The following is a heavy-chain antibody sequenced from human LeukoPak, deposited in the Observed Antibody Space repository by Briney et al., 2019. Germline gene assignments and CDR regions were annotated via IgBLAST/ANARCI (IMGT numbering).Heavy chain of an antibody. Sequence: ASVKVSCKASGYTFSMYYMHWVRPAPGQGLEWMGIINPNGETTAYAQRFQGRVTMTSDTSTNTLYMELRSLRSEDTAVYYCARGGDYGDYFEYGGQGTLVTVSS. CDR3: ARGGDYGDYFEY. J-gene: IGHJ4*01. D-gene: IGHD4-17*01. V-gene: IGHV1-46*01. CDR2: INPNGETT. CDR1: GYTFSMYY.